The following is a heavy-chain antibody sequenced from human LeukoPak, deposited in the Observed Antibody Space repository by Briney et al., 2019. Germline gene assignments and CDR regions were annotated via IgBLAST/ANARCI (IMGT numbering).Heavy chain of an antibody. CDR2: IRYDGSNK. Sequence: PGGSLRLSCAASGFTFSSYGMHWVRQAPGKGLEWVAFIRYDGSNKYYADSVKGRFTISRDNSKNTLYLQMNSLRAEDTAVYYCAKDLEGSGSYCSRSADYWGQGTLVTVSS. D-gene: IGHD3-10*01. J-gene: IGHJ4*02. V-gene: IGHV3-30*02. CDR1: GFTFSSYG. CDR3: AKDLEGSGSYCSRSADY.